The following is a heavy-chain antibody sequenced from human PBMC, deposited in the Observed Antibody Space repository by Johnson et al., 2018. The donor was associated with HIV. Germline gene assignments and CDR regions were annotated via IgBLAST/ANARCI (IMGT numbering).Heavy chain of an antibody. V-gene: IGHV3-30*04. CDR2: ISYDGSNK. D-gene: IGHD5-18*01. Sequence: VQLVESGGGVVQPERSMRLSCSASGFTFSSYAMHWVRQAPGKGLEWVACISYDGSNKYYAHSVKGRFTISRDNSKNTLYLQMSNLRTEETAVYYCAKGEAQEGWIQLWSYAFDFWGRGTMVTVSS. CDR1: GFTFSSYA. CDR3: AKGEAQEGWIQLWSYAFDF. J-gene: IGHJ3*01.